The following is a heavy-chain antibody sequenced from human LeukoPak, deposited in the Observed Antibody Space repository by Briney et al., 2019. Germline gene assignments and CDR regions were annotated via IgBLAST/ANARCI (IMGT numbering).Heavy chain of an antibody. V-gene: IGHV4-59*08. D-gene: IGHD3-3*01. CDR2: IFYTGST. CDR3: ARHAQRITIFGVVSHLDY. CDR1: GGSISSYY. Sequence: PSETLSLTCTVSGGSISSYYWSWIRQPPGKGLEWIGYIFYTGSTNYNPSLKSRVTISVDTSKNQFSLRLSSVTAADTAVYYCARHAQRITIFGVVSHLDYWGQGTLVTVSS. J-gene: IGHJ4*02.